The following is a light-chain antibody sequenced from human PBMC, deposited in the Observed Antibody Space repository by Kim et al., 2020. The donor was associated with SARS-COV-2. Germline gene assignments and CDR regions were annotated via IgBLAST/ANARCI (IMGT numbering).Light chain of an antibody. CDR1: QRSSSN. V-gene: IGKV3-15*01. Sequence: ASAGARATFSGRASQRSSSNFAWYKQKPGQAPRLLIDGASSRASGTPGRSSGSGSGTEFTLSISRLQYDDLADYYWQQYNNWPCTFGGGTKVDIK. CDR2: GAS. J-gene: IGKJ4*01. CDR3: QQYNNWPCT.